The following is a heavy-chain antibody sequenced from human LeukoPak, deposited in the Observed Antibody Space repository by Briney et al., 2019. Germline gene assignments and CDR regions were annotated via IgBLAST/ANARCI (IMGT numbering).Heavy chain of an antibody. CDR2: IYHTGST. Sequence: SETLSLTCAVSGGSITNSNWWSWVRQPPGKGLEWIGEIYHTGSTNYNPSLKSRVTISVDTSKNQFSLKLSSVTAADTAVYYCARDEALIGAFDIWGQGTMVTVSS. J-gene: IGHJ3*02. V-gene: IGHV4-4*02. CDR1: GGSITNSNW. D-gene: IGHD2/OR15-2a*01. CDR3: ARDEALIGAFDI.